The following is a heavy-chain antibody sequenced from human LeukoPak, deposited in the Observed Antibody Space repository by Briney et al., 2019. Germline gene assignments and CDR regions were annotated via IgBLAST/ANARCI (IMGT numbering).Heavy chain of an antibody. J-gene: IGHJ4*02. Sequence: GGSPKISCKGSGYSFTTYWIAWVRQSPGKGLEWMGIIYPGYSETRYSPSFQGQVTISADKSISTAYLQWSTLKAADTAMYYCARLDSSSWYSYFDYWGQGTLVTVSS. CDR1: GYSFTTYW. D-gene: IGHD6-13*01. CDR3: ARLDSSSWYSYFDY. V-gene: IGHV5-51*01. CDR2: IYPGYSET.